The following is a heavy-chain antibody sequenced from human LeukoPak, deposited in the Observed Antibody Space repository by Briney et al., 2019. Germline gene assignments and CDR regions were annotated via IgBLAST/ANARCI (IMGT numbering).Heavy chain of an antibody. J-gene: IGHJ4*02. CDR2: INDDNGNT. CDR1: GYTFTYYA. D-gene: IGHD1-26*01. CDR3: ARGLDGRLDY. V-gene: IGHV1-3*01. Sequence: ASVKVSCKASGYTFTYYAMHWVRQAPGQRLEWMGWINDDNGNTKYSQQFQDRVTITMDTSASTAYMELSSLRSEDTAVYYCARGLDGRLDYWGQGTLVTVSS.